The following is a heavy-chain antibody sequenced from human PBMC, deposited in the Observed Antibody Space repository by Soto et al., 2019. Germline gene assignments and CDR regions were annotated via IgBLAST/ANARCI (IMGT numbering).Heavy chain of an antibody. V-gene: IGHV1-24*01. Sequence: ASVKPTSKVSGDAHTELSMHWVRQANGKGLEWMGGFDPEDGETIYAQKFQGRVTMTEDTSTDTAYMELSSLRSEDTAVYYCATVLNYYDSSGYYFDYWGQGTLVTVSS. D-gene: IGHD3-22*01. CDR1: GDAHTELS. J-gene: IGHJ4*02. CDR3: ATVLNYYDSSGYYFDY. CDR2: FDPEDGET.